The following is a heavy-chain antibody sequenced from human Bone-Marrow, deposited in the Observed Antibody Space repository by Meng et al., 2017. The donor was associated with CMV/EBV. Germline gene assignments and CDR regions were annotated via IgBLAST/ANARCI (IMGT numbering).Heavy chain of an antibody. CDR3: AREVDGCSGGSCYSGEYYFDY. D-gene: IGHD2-15*01. Sequence: GGYYWSWIRQHPVQGLEWIGSISYSGSTYSNPSLKSRVTISVDTSKNQFSLKLSSVTAADTAVYYCAREVDGCSGGSCYSGEYYFDYWGQGTLVTVSS. CDR2: ISYSGST. V-gene: IGHV4-31*02. CDR1: GGYY. J-gene: IGHJ4*02.